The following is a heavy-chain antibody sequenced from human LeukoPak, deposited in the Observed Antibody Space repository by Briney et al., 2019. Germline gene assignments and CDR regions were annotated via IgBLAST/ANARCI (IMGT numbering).Heavy chain of an antibody. V-gene: IGHV1-18*01. D-gene: IGHD3-16*02. CDR2: ISAYNGNT. CDR1: GYTFTSYG. J-gene: IGHJ4*02. CDR3: ATEEGLRLGELSLDY. Sequence: ASVKVSCKASGYTFTSYGISWVRQAPGQGLEWMGWISAYNGNTNYAQKLQGRVTMTTDTSTSTAYMELRSLRSDDTAVYYCATEEGLRLGELSLDYWGQGTLVTVSS.